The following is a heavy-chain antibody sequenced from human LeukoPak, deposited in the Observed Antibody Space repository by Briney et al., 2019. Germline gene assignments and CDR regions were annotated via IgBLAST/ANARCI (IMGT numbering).Heavy chain of an antibody. CDR1: GFTFSSYG. V-gene: IGHV3-30*02. CDR3: AKDGGWEPDAFDI. Sequence: GGSLRLSCAASGFTFSSYGMHWVRQAPGMGLEWVAFIRYDGSNKYYADSVKGRFTISRDNSKNTLYLQMNSLRAEDTAVYYCAKDGGWEPDAFDIWGQGTMVTVSS. J-gene: IGHJ3*02. CDR2: IRYDGSNK. D-gene: IGHD1-26*01.